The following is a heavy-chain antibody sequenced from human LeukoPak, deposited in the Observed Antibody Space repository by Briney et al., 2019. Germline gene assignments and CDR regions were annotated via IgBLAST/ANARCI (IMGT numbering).Heavy chain of an antibody. CDR2: ISFDGNNK. V-gene: IGHV3-30*03. CDR3: ARGGGYISSWYEAY. J-gene: IGHJ4*02. D-gene: IGHD6-13*01. Sequence: GGSLRLSCAASGFTLSRYGMHWVRQAPGKGLEWVSVISFDGNNKYYADSVKGRFTISRDNSKDTLYLQMNSLRAEDTAVYYCARGGGYISSWYEAYWGQGTLVAVSS. CDR1: GFTLSRYG.